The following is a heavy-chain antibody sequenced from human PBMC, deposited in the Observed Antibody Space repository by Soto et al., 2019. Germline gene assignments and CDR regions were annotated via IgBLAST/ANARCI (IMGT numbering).Heavy chain of an antibody. CDR2: ISYDGSNK. D-gene: IGHD3-10*01. CDR1: GFTFSSYG. Sequence: GGSLRLSCAASGFTFSSYGMHWVRQAPGKGLEWVAVISYDGSNKYYADSVKGRFTISRDNSKNTLYLQMNSLRAEDTAVYYCAKEGGHGDSDDWGQGTLVIVSS. J-gene: IGHJ4*02. CDR3: AKEGGHGDSDD. V-gene: IGHV3-30*18.